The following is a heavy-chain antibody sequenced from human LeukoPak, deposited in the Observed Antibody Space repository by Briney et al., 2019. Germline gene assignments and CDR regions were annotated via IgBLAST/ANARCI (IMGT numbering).Heavy chain of an antibody. J-gene: IGHJ4*02. CDR1: GYTFTSYA. CDR3: AREDLRYFDWL. D-gene: IGHD3-9*01. CDR2: INAGNGNT. V-gene: IGHV1-3*01. Sequence: ASVKVSCKASGYTFTSYAMHWVRQAPGQRLEWMGWINAGNGNTKYSQKFQGRVTITRDTSASTAYMELSSLRSEDTAAYYCAREDLRYFDWLWGQGTLVTVSS.